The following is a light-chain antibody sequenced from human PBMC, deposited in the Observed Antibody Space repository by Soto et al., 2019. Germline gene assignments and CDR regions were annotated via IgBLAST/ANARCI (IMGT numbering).Light chain of an antibody. Sequence: DIQMNQSPSSLSASVGARVTITCQASQDISNYLNWYQQKPGKAPKLLIYDASNLETGVPSMFSGSGSGTDFIFTISSLQPEDIPTYYCQQYDNLPLTFGQGTKVEIK. J-gene: IGKJ1*01. CDR2: DAS. CDR1: QDISNY. V-gene: IGKV1-33*01. CDR3: QQYDNLPLT.